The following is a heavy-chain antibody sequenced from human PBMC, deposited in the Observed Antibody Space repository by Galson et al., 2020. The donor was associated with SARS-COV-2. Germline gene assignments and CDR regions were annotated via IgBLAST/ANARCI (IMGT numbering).Heavy chain of an antibody. D-gene: IGHD3-3*01. CDR3: ARDLRPYYDFWSGYYTQTGTDY. Sequence: ASVKVSCKASGYTFTSYGISWVRQAPGQGLEWMGWISAYNGNTNYAQKLQGRVTMTTDTSTSTAYMELRSLRSDDTAVYYCARDLRPYYDFWSGYYTQTGTDYWGQGTLVTVSS. CDR2: ISAYNGNT. CDR1: GYTFTSYG. V-gene: IGHV1-18*01. J-gene: IGHJ4*02.